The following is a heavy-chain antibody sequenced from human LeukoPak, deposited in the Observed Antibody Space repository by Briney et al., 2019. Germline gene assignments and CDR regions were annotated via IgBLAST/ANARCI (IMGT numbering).Heavy chain of an antibody. CDR1: GIAFSSYG. CDR2: IWPDGSNK. J-gene: IGHJ4*02. V-gene: IGHV3-33*01. CDR3: VRDLGHSRHYFEY. Sequence: GSLRLSCEASGIAFSSYGIHWVRQAPGKGLEWVAVIWPDGSNKYYSDSVKGRFTISRDNSRNTLWLQMDSLSAEETAVYFCVRDLGHSRHYFEYWGQGALVTVSS. D-gene: IGHD7-27*01.